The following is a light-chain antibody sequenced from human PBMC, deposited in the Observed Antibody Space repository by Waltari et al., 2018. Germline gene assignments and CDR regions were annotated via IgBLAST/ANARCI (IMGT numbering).Light chain of an antibody. CDR1: QSLSSTY. Sequence: EIVLTQSPGTLSLSPGERATLSCRASQSLSSTYLAWYQQKPGQAPRLLIYGASSRATGIPDRFSGSGSGTDFTLSISRLEPEDSAVYYCQQYGRSPYTFGLGTKLEIK. J-gene: IGKJ2*01. V-gene: IGKV3-20*01. CDR3: QQYGRSPYT. CDR2: GAS.